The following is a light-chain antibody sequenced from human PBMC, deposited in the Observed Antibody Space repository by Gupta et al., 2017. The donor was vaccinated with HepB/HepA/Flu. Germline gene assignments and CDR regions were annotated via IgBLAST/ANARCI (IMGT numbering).Light chain of an antibody. Sequence: EFFLPHSPATLSLSPGERATLSCRASQSVSSYLAWYQQKPGQAPRLLIYDASNRATGIPARFSGSGSGTDFTLTISSLEPEDFAVYYCQQRSNWPPITFGGGTKVEIK. CDR3: QQRSNWPPIT. V-gene: IGKV3-11*01. CDR2: DAS. CDR1: QSVSSY. J-gene: IGKJ4*01.